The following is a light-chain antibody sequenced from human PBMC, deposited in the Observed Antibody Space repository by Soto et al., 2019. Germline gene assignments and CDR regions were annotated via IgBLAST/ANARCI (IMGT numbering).Light chain of an antibody. J-gene: IGKJ1*01. CDR2: DAS. V-gene: IGKV1-5*01. CDR1: QSISKW. Sequence: IQMTQSPCTLSASVGHRVTITCRPSQSISKWLAWYQQKPGKAPNLLIYDASSLGSGVPSRFSGSGSGTEFTLTISNLQPGDFATYYCQHYNSYSPWTLGQGTKVDIK. CDR3: QHYNSYSPWT.